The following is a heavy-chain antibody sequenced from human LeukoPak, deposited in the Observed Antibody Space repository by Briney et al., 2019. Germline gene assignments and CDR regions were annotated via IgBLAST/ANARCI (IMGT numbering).Heavy chain of an antibody. J-gene: IGHJ4*02. Sequence: GESLRFSCAASGFTSTTYWMSWVRQLPGKGLEWVANINQDGTEKYYVDSVKGRFTISRDNAKNSLDLKMNSPRVEDTGIYYCVKVAKYYYGSETYYFFEHWGQGTPVTASS. CDR1: GFTSTTYW. CDR2: INQDGTEK. V-gene: IGHV3-7*01. D-gene: IGHD3-10*01. CDR3: VKVAKYYYGSETYYFFEH.